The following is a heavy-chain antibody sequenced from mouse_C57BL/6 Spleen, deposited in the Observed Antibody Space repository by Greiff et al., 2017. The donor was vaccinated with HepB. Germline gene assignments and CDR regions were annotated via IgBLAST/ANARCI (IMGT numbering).Heavy chain of an antibody. CDR2: ISNGGGST. CDR3: ARQHYYGSSYGAMDY. V-gene: IGHV5-12*01. CDR1: GFTFSDYY. D-gene: IGHD1-1*01. J-gene: IGHJ4*01. Sequence: EVQLVESGGGLVQPGGSLKLSCAASGFTFSDYYMYWVRQTPEKRLEWVAYISNGGGSTYYPDTVKGRFTISRDNAKNTLYLQMSRLKSEDTAMYYCARQHYYGSSYGAMDYWGQGTSVTVSS.